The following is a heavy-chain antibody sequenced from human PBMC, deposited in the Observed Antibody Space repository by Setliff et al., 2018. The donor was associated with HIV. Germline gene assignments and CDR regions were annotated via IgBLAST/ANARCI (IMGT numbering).Heavy chain of an antibody. V-gene: IGHV3-7*03. J-gene: IGHJ4*02. CDR2: INPDGNER. CDR1: GLDIGDYW. D-gene: IGHD3-9*01. Sequence: GGSLRLSCVASGLDIGDYWMTWVRQAPGKGLEWVANINPDGNERYYMESVQGRFTISRDNIQNSLLLQMNSLTADDTALYYCARQDIPTGYYLFDYWGQGTLVTVSS. CDR3: ARQDIPTGYYLFDY.